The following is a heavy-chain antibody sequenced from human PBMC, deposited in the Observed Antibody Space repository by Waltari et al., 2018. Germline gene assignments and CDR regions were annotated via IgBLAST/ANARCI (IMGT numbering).Heavy chain of an antibody. D-gene: IGHD5-12*01. CDR2: ISGSDGRT. V-gene: IGHV3-23*04. J-gene: IGHJ2*01. CDR1: GFPFRSYA. CDR3: AKDLGGFSGSHWYFDL. Sequence: EVQLVESGGGLVQPGGSLRLSCAASGFPFRSYAMSWVRQAPGRGLEWVSSISGSDGRTNYADSAKGRFTISRDNVENTLFLQMNSLRADDAAVYYCAKDLGGFSGSHWYFDLWGRGTLVTVSS.